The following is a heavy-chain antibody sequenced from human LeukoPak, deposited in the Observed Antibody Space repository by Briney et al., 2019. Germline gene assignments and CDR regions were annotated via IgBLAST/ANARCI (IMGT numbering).Heavy chain of an antibody. V-gene: IGHV4-59*08. CDR2: IYYSGST. CDR1: GGSISSYY. D-gene: IGHD2-15*01. J-gene: IGHJ4*02. Sequence: SETLSLTCTVSGGSISSYYWSWIRQPPGKGLEWIGYIYYSGSTNYNPSLKSRVTISVDTSKNQFSLKLSSVTAADTAVYYCARHVYGGTPDYWGQGTLVTVSS. CDR3: ARHVYGGTPDY.